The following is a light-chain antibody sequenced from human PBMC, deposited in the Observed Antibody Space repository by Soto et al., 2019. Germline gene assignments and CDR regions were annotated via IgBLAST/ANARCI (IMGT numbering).Light chain of an antibody. CDR3: QQYSSRPLT. J-gene: IGKJ4*01. CDR2: GAS. Sequence: EIGMTPSPVTLSVSPGERATLSCRASQSISSYLAWYQQKPGQAPRLLIYGASTRATDIPARFSGGGSGTEFTLTISSLQSEDSAVYYCQQYSSRPLTFGGGTKVDIK. CDR1: QSISSY. V-gene: IGKV3-15*01.